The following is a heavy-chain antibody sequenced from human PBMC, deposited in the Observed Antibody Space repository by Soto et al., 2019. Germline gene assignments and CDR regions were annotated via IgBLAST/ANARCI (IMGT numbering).Heavy chain of an antibody. V-gene: IGHV4-59*01. J-gene: IGHJ5*02. CDR1: CGSISSYY. CDR2: IYYSGST. Sequence: PSENLSLTCTVSCGSISSYYWSWIRQPPGKGLEWIGYIYYSGSTNYNPSLKSRVTISVDTSKNQFSLKLSSVTAADTAVYYCAREGFYCEYPIDENWFDPCGQGNLVTVSA. CDR3: AREGFYCEYPIDENWFDP. D-gene: IGHD2-8*02.